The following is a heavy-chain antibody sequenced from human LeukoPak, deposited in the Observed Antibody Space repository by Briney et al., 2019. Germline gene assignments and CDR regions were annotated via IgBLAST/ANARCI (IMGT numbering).Heavy chain of an antibody. D-gene: IGHD3-10*01. J-gene: IGHJ3*02. V-gene: IGHV4-59*01. CDR3: ARAMKQFRDDAFDI. CDR1: GGSISSYY. CDR2: IYYSGST. Sequence: SETLSLTCTVSGGSISSYYWSWIRQPPGKGLEWIGYIYYSGSTNYNPSLKSRVTISVDTSKNQFSLKLSSVTAADTAVYYCARAMKQFRDDAFDIWGQGTMVNVSS.